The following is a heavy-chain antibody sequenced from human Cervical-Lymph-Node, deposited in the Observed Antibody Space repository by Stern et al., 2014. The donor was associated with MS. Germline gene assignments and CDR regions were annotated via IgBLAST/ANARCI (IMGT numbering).Heavy chain of an antibody. V-gene: IGHV2-5*02. Sequence: QIPLKESGPTLVKPTQTLTLTCTFSGFSLTTNGVGVGWIRQPPGKALECLGLNFWDYDKRFLPSLKSRVTITKDTSKNQVVLTMTNMDPVDTATYYCAHLLYTYGYALDFWGQGTPVTVSS. CDR3: AHLLYTYGYALDF. CDR2: NFWDYDK. CDR1: GFSLTTNGVG. D-gene: IGHD5-18*01. J-gene: IGHJ4*02.